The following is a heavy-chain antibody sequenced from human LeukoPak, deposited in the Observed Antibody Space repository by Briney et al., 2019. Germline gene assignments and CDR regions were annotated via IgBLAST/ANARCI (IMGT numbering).Heavy chain of an antibody. CDR3: ARETLSVFDN. V-gene: IGHV3-30*09. CDR1: GFTFSSYA. CDR2: IPYDGSNK. Sequence: GGSLRLSCAASGFTFSSYAMHWVRQAPGKGLEWVAVIPYDGSNKYYADSVKGRFAISRDNSKNTLYLQMNSLRAEDTAVYYCARETLSVFDNWGQGTLVTVSS. J-gene: IGHJ4*02. D-gene: IGHD3-16*02.